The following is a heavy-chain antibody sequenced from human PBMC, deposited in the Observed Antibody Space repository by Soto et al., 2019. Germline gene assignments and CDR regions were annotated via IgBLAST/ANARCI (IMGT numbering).Heavy chain of an antibody. J-gene: IGHJ4*02. Sequence: PGGSLRLSCAAPGFTLNPDWMTWAGQTPGKGLQWVGRIKSRINGETIDYAAPVKGRFSISRDDSKNTLFLQMNALNTEDTAIYYCASDFPGWGRYAFDYWGRGIFVTVSS. V-gene: IGHV3-15*07. CDR2: IKSRINGETI. D-gene: IGHD3-16*01. CDR1: GFTLNPDW. CDR3: ASDFPGWGRYAFDY.